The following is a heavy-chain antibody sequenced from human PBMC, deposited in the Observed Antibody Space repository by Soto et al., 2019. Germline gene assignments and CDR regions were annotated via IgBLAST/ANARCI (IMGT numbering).Heavy chain of an antibody. J-gene: IGHJ2*01. V-gene: IGHV3-43*01. CDR3: ARQAAAGSYWYFDL. Sequence: GGSLRLSCAASGFTFDDYTMHWVRQAPGKGLEWVSLISWDGGSTYYADSVKGRFTISRDNSKNSLYLQMNSLRTEDIALYYCARQAAAGSYWYFDLWGRGTLVTVSS. D-gene: IGHD6-13*01. CDR2: ISWDGGST. CDR1: GFTFDDYT.